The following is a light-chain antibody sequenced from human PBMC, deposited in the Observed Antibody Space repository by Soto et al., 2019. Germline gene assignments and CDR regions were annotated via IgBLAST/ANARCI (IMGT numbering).Light chain of an antibody. V-gene: IGLV2-23*01. CDR1: SSDVGSYNL. CDR2: EGS. J-gene: IGLJ1*01. CDR3: CSYAGSSTYV. Sequence: QSALTQPASVSGSPGQSITISCTGTSSDVGSYNLVSWYQQHPGKAPKLMIYEGSKRPSGVSNRFSGSKSGNTASLTISGLQAEDEADYYCCSYAGSSTYVFGPGTK.